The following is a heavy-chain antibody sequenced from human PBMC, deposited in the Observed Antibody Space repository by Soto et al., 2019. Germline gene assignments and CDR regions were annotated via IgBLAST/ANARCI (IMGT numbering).Heavy chain of an antibody. CDR3: AKEGSKDYYYSYAMDV. Sequence: QVQLQESGPGLVKPSETLSLTCTVSGGSISSYYWSWIRQPPGKGLEWIGYIYYSGSTNYNPSLKSRLTISVDTSKTQCSLKLSSVIAAETAVYYCAKEGSKDYYYSYAMDVWGQGTTVTVSS. V-gene: IGHV4-59*01. J-gene: IGHJ6*02. CDR2: IYYSGST. CDR1: GGSISSYY.